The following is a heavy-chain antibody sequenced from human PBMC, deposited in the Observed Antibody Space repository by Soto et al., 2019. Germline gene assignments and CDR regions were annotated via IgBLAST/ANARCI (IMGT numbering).Heavy chain of an antibody. J-gene: IGHJ4*02. CDR3: ASDGSRSYYNGYYFDY. CDR2: IHHSGST. Sequence: QVQLQQWGAGLLKPSETLSLTCAVYGGSFSAYYWSWIRQSPGKGLEWIGEIHHSGSTNYKPSLRSRVTISLVTSKNQFSLEHRSVTAADTAVYYCASDGSRSYYNGYYFDYWGQGTLVTVSS. V-gene: IGHV4-34*01. CDR1: GGSFSAYY. D-gene: IGHD3-10*01.